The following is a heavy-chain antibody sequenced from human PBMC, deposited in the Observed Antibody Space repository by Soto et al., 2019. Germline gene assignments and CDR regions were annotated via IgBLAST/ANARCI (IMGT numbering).Heavy chain of an antibody. CDR2: ISGSGGST. CDR3: AKELSFYGSGSLY. CDR1: GFTFSSSP. V-gene: IGHV3-23*01. J-gene: IGHJ4*02. Sequence: GGSLRLSCAASGFTFSSSPMTWVRQAPGRGLEWASTISGSGGSTYYADSVKGRFTISRDNSKSTLSLQMNSLAAEDTAVYYCAKELSFYGSGSLYWGPGTLVTVSS. D-gene: IGHD3-10*01.